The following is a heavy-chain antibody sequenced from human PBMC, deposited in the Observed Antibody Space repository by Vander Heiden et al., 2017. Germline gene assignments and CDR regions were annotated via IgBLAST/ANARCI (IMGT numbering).Heavy chain of an antibody. CDR2: IYTGGST. CDR1: GGSKGNYN. Sequence: QVQLQESAPGLVRPAATLSLTCAASGGSKGNYNWTWLRQPAGKALEWLGRIYTGGSTNYNPSLKSRVTMSVATSKNQFSLKLTSVTAADTAVYYCVGNYYDSRGYYFIDSWGQGTLVTVS. V-gene: IGHV4-4*07. J-gene: IGHJ4*02. D-gene: IGHD3-22*01. CDR3: VGNYYDSRGYYFIDS.